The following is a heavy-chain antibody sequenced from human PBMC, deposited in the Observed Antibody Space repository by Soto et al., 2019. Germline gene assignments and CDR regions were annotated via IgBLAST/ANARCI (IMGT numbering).Heavy chain of an antibody. J-gene: IGHJ3*02. Sequence: EVQLLESGGGLVQPGGSLRLSCAASGFTFSSYAMSWVRQAPGKGLEWVSAISGSGGSTYYADSVKGRFTISRDNSKNPLYLQMNSLRAEDTAVYYCAKGALDSYGYSSAFDIWGQGTMVTVSS. CDR1: GFTFSSYA. V-gene: IGHV3-23*01. D-gene: IGHD5-18*01. CDR3: AKGALDSYGYSSAFDI. CDR2: ISGSGGST.